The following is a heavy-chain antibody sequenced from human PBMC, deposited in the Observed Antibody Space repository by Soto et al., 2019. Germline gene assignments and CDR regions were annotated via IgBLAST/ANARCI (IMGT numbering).Heavy chain of an antibody. D-gene: IGHD3-16*02. J-gene: IGHJ4*02. V-gene: IGHV1-69*06. CDR1: GGTFSSYA. CDR2: IIPIFGTA. Sequence: GASVKVSCKASGGTFSSYAISWVRQAPGQGLEWMGGIIPIFGTANYAQKFQGRVTITAAKSTSTAYMELSSLRSEDTAVYFCARYRFSGTRWSKFDYWGQGTLVTVSS. CDR3: ARYRFSGTRWSKFDY.